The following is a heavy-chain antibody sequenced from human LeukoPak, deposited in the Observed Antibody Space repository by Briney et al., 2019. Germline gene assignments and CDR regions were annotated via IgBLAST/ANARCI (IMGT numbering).Heavy chain of an antibody. Sequence: GGSLRLSCAASGFTFSSYGMHWVRQAPGKGLEWVAVIWYDGSNKYYADSVKGRFTISRDNSKNTLYLQMNSLRAEDTAVYYCARALGYCSSTSCYNWFDPWGQGTLVTVSS. V-gene: IGHV3-33*01. CDR2: IWYDGSNK. J-gene: IGHJ5*02. CDR1: GFTFSSYG. CDR3: ARALGYCSSTSCYNWFDP. D-gene: IGHD2-2*01.